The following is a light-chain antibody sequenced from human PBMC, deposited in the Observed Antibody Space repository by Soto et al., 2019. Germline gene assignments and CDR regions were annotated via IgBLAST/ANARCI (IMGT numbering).Light chain of an antibody. CDR2: DAS. Sequence: EIVLTQSPATLSLSPGERATLSCRASQSVSSYLAWYQQKPGQAPRLLIYDASNRATGIPARFSGSGSGTDGTLTISSREPEELAGYYCQQRSNWPPITFGQGTRLEIK. CDR3: QQRSNWPPIT. V-gene: IGKV3-11*01. CDR1: QSVSSY. J-gene: IGKJ5*01.